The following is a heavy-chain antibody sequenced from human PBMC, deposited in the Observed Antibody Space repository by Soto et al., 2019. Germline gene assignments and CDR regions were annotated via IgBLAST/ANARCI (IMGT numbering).Heavy chain of an antibody. CDR1: GGSIINSSSC. CDR3: MRRYCSSTSCSGFDY. CDR2: LYDSGST. D-gene: IGHD2-2*01. Sequence: SQTLSLTCTVSGGSIINSSSCLGWIRQPPGKGLEWIGNLYDSGSTYYSPSLKSRATIAVNTSKNQFSLKLSSVTAADTAMYYCMRRYCSSTSCSGFDYWGQGTLVTVFS. J-gene: IGHJ4*02. V-gene: IGHV4-39*01.